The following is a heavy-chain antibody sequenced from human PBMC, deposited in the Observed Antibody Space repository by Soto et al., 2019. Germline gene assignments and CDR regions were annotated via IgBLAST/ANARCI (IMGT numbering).Heavy chain of an antibody. CDR2: ISAFTGYT. CDR1: GYTFNEHG. J-gene: IGHJ5*02. CDR3: AKDRPRLTQQFNGVS. D-gene: IGHD2-8*01. V-gene: IGHV1-18*01. Sequence: QIQLVQSGPEVKKPGAAVRVSCKASGYTFNEHGFSWVRQGPGQGLEWLGWISAFTGYTDYAPQFHGRLTLTTDTSTSTAYMELKSLRSDDTAVYYCAKDRPRLTQQFNGVSWGQGTLVTVSS.